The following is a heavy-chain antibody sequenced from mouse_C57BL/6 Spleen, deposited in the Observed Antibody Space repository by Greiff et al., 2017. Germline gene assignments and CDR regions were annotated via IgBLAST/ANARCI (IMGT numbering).Heavy chain of an antibody. CDR1: GYTFTSYW. CDR3: ARDYYGSSYGGFAY. D-gene: IGHD1-1*01. Sequence: VQRVESGAELAKPGASVKLSCKASGYTFTSYWMHWVKQRPGQGLEWIGYINPSSGYTKYNQKFKDKATLTADKSSSTAYMQLRSLTYEDSAVYDGARDYYGSSYGGFAYWGQGTLVTVSA. CDR2: INPSSGYT. V-gene: IGHV1-7*01. J-gene: IGHJ3*01.